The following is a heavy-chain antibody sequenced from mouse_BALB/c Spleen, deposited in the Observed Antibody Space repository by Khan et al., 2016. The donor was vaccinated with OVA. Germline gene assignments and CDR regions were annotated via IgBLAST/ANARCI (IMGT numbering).Heavy chain of an antibody. CDR3: ARGGYDFGAY. CDR1: GYSITSDYA. V-gene: IGHV3-2*02. J-gene: IGHJ3*01. D-gene: IGHD2-4*01. CDR2: ISYSGST. Sequence: EVQLQESGPGLVKPSQSLSLTCTVTGYSITSDYAWNWIRQFPGNKLEWMGYISYSGSTSYNPSLKSRISITRDTSKNQFFLQLISGTTEDTATYYGARGGYDFGAYWGQGTLVTVSA.